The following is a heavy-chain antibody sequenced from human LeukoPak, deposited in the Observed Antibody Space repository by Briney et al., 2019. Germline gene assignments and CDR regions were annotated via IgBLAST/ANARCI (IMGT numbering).Heavy chain of an antibody. J-gene: IGHJ4*02. V-gene: IGHV4-38-2*02. CDR2: SYHSGST. Sequence: SGTLSLTCTASGYSIISDYFCGWIRHPPGKGLGWIGTSYHSGSTYYSTSLKSRVTVSVDTSKNEFYLKLSSVTAADTAVYFCARGIVGSRYFYFRYYFDYWGQGTLVTVSS. CDR3: ARGIVGSRYFYFRYYFDY. CDR1: GYSIISDYF. D-gene: IGHD3-22*01.